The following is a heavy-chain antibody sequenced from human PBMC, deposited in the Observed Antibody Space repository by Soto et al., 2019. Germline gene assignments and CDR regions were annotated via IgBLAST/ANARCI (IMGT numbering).Heavy chain of an antibody. D-gene: IGHD6-13*01. CDR2: IIPIFGTA. Sequence: SSVKVSCKASGGTFSSYAISWVRQAPGQGLEWMGGIIPIFGTANYAQKFQGRVTITADESTSTAYMELSSLRSEDTAVYYCAREKEQLVEEKYGMDVWCQWTTGTVS. CDR3: AREKEQLVEEKYGMDV. V-gene: IGHV1-69*13. CDR1: GGTFSSYA. J-gene: IGHJ6*02.